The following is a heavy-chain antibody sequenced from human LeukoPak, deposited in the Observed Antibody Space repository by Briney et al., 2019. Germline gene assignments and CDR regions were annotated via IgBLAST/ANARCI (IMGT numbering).Heavy chain of an antibody. J-gene: IGHJ4*02. V-gene: IGHV3-23*01. CDR2: ISGSGGST. CDR3: ARDPVLTTGYYFDY. Sequence: PGGSLRLSCAASGFTFSSYGMSWVRQAPGKGLEWVSAISGSGGSTYYADSVKGRFTISRDNAKNSLYLQMNSLRAEDTAVYYCARDPVLTTGYYFDYWGQGTLVTVSS. CDR1: GFTFSSYG. D-gene: IGHD4-17*01.